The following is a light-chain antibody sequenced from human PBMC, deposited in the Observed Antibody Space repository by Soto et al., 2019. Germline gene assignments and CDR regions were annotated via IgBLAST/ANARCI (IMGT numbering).Light chain of an antibody. V-gene: IGKV1-39*01. CDR2: AAS. J-gene: IGKJ4*01. CDR3: QQSYSTPLT. Sequence: DIQMTQSPSSPPASVGDRVTITCRASQSISSYLNWYQQKPGKAPKLLIYAASSLQSGVPSRFSGSGSGTDFTLTISSLQPEDFATYYCQQSYSTPLTFGGGTKVDIK. CDR1: QSISSY.